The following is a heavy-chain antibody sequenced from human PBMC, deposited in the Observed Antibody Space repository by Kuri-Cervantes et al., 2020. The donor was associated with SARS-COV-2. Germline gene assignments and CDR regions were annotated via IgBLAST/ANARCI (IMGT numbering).Heavy chain of an antibody. V-gene: IGHV4-34*01. CDR3: ARSKNFADATGHYRIAFDS. CDR1: GFTFSSYA. J-gene: IGHJ4*02. CDR2: INHIGTA. D-gene: IGHD3-9*01. Sequence: GSLRLSCAASGFTFSSYAMHWVRRPPGKGLEWIGGINHIGTADDNPSLRGRVTMSVDTSKKQFSLKLRSLTAADAAVYYCARSKNFADATGHYRIAFDSWGQGILVTVSS.